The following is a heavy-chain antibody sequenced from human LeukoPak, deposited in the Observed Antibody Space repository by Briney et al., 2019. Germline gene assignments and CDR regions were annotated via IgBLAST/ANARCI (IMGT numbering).Heavy chain of an antibody. CDR3: ARGITAMGFDY. J-gene: IGHJ4*02. CDR2: IYHSGST. Sequence: KTSETLSLTCAVSGVSISSGGYSWSWIRQPPGKGLEWIGYIYHSGSTYYNPSLKSRVTISVDRSKNQFSLKLSSVTAADTAVYYCARGITAMGFDYWGQGTLVTVSP. V-gene: IGHV4-30-2*01. CDR1: GVSISSGGYS. D-gene: IGHD5-18*01.